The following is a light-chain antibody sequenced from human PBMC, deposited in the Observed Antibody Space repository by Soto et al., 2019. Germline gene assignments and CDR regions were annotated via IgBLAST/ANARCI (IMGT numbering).Light chain of an antibody. V-gene: IGKV3-11*01. CDR2: GAS. CDR3: QQRRNWPRT. CDR1: QSVTTK. J-gene: IGKJ1*01. Sequence: PGERATLSCRASQSVTTKLSLYQHKPGQAPRLLISGASKRAIGIPARFSGSGYGTDFTLTISSLESEDFAVYYCQQRRNWPRTFGKGTKVDIK.